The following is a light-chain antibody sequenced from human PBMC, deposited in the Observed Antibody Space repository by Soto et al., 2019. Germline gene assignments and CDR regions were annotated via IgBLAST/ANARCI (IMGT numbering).Light chain of an antibody. Sequence: ELVVTQSPATLSVSPGERATLSCRASQSISGNLACYLQKPGQAPRVIMYGSSTRATGIPARFSGSGSGTEFTLTISSLQSEDIAGYCCRQYNKWPSITFGGGTKVQLK. CDR1: QSISGN. CDR3: RQYNKWPSIT. CDR2: GSS. J-gene: IGKJ4*01. V-gene: IGKV3-15*01.